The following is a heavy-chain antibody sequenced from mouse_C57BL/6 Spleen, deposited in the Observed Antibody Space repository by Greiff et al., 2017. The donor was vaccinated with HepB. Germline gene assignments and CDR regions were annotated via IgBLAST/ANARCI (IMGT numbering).Heavy chain of an antibody. CDR2: IDPSDSYT. D-gene: IGHD2-1*01. CDR3: ARNDYGNSAWFAY. Sequence: VQLQQPGAELVRPGTSVKLSCKASGYTFTSYWMHWVKQRPGQGLEWIGVIDPSDSYTNYNQKFKGKATLTVDTSSITAYMQLSSLTSEDSAVYYCARNDYGNSAWFAYWGQGTLVTVSA. V-gene: IGHV1-59*01. CDR1: GYTFTSYW. J-gene: IGHJ3*01.